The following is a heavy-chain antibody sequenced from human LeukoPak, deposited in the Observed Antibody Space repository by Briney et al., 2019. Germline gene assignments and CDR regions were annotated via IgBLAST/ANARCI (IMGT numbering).Heavy chain of an antibody. CDR2: IYYSGST. V-gene: IGHV4-39*07. Sequence: PSETLSLTCTVSGGSISTTSYYWGWIRQPPGKGLEWIGSIYYSGSTYYNPSLKSRVTMSLDTSKNQFSLKLGSVTAADTAVYYCASGSPFYAMDVWGQGTTVTVSS. CDR3: ASGSPFYAMDV. CDR1: GGSISTTSYY. D-gene: IGHD6-25*01. J-gene: IGHJ6*02.